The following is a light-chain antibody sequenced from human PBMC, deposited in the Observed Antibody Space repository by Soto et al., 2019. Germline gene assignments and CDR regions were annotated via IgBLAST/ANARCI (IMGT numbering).Light chain of an antibody. J-gene: IGKJ4*01. Sequence: EIVLTQSPGTLSLSPGERATLSCRASQSVSSSFLAWYQQKPGQAPRLLISGASSRATGIPDRFGGSGSGTDFTLTISRLEPEDFAVYYCQQYGSSPLTFGGGTKVEIK. CDR1: QSVSSSF. CDR2: GAS. CDR3: QQYGSSPLT. V-gene: IGKV3-20*01.